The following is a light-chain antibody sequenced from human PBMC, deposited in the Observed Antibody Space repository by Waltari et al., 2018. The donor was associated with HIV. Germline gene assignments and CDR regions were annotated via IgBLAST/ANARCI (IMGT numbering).Light chain of an antibody. J-gene: IGKJ1*01. CDR3: QQYGSSPGT. CDR2: GAS. Sequence: ELVLTQSPGTLSLSPGEGATLPCRASQSVSSSYLAWYQQKPGQAPRLLIYGASSRATGIPDRFSGSGSGTDFTLTISRLEPEDFAVYYCQQYGSSPGTFGQGTKVEIK. V-gene: IGKV3-20*01. CDR1: QSVSSSY.